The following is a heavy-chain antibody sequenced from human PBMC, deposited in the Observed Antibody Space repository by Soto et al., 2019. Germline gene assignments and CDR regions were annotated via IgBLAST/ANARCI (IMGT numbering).Heavy chain of an antibody. D-gene: IGHD3-22*01. J-gene: IGHJ4*02. CDR2: IKSKTDGGTT. CDR3: TTDHTYYYDSSGYYYARDY. CDR1: GFTFSNAW. V-gene: IGHV3-15*07. Sequence: GGSLRLSCAASGFTFSNAWMNWVRQAPGKGLEWVGRIKSKTDGGTTDYAAPVKGRFTISRDDSKNTLYLQMNSLKTEDTAVYYCTTDHTYYYDSSGYYYARDYWGQGTLVTVSS.